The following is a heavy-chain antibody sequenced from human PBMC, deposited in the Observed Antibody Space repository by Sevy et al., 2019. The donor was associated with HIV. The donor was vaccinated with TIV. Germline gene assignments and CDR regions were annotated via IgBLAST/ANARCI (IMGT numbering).Heavy chain of an antibody. CDR1: GGSISSSGYY. D-gene: IGHD3-22*01. CDR3: ARVSMIVVVITDDWGYSFEY. Sequence: SETLSLTCTVSGGSISSSGYYWGWIRQPPGKGLEWIGSIYYGGSTYYNPSLKSRITISVDTSKNHFSLKLSSVTAADTAVYYCARVSMIVVVITDDWGYSFEYWGQGTLVTVSS. CDR2: IYYGGST. J-gene: IGHJ4*02. V-gene: IGHV4-39*02.